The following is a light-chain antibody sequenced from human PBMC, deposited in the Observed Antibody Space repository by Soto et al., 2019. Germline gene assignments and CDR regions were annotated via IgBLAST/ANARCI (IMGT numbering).Light chain of an antibody. CDR1: SSDVGGYNY. V-gene: IGLV2-14*01. Sequence: QSVLNQPASVSGSPGQSITISCTGTSSDVGGYNYVSWYQQHPGKAPKLMIYEVSNRPSGGSNRFSGSKSGNTASLSISGLQAEDEADYYCSSYTSSSTLVFGGGTKLTVL. CDR3: SSYTSSSTLV. J-gene: IGLJ2*01. CDR2: EVS.